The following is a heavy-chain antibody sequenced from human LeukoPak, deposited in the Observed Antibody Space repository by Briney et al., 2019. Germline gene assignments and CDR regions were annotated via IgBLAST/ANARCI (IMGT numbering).Heavy chain of an antibody. V-gene: IGHV3-30*04. CDR3: AREADYDSSGTRDAFDI. CDR2: ISYDGSNK. CDR1: GFTFSSYA. J-gene: IGHJ3*02. D-gene: IGHD3-22*01. Sequence: GGSLRLSCAASGFTFSSYAMHWVRQAPGKGLEWVAVISYDGSNKYYADSVKGRFTISRDNSKNTLYLQMNSLRAEDTAVYYCAREADYDSSGTRDAFDIWGQGTMVTVSS.